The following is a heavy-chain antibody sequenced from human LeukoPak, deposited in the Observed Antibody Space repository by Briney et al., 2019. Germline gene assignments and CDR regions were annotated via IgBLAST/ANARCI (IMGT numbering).Heavy chain of an antibody. Sequence: PSETLSLTCTVSGGSISSYYWSWLRQPPGKGLEWIGYIYYSGSTNYNPSLKSRVTISVDTSKNQFSLKLSSVTAADTAVYYCARDLVFPDAFDIWGQGTMVTVSS. D-gene: IGHD2-21*02. CDR1: GGSISSYY. CDR2: IYYSGST. J-gene: IGHJ3*02. V-gene: IGHV4-59*01. CDR3: ARDLVFPDAFDI.